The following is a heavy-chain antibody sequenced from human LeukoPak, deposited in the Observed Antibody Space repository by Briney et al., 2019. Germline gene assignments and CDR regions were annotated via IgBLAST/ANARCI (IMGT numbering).Heavy chain of an antibody. Sequence: GGSLRLSCAASGFTFSSYWMSWVRQAPGKGLEWVANIKQDGSEKYYVDSVKGRSTISRDNAKNTLYLQMNSLRAEDTALYYCARVAEYSTAGMRYWGQGTLVTVSS. CDR3: ARVAEYSTAGMRY. CDR1: GFTFSSYW. J-gene: IGHJ4*02. V-gene: IGHV3-7*01. D-gene: IGHD6-6*01. CDR2: IKQDGSEK.